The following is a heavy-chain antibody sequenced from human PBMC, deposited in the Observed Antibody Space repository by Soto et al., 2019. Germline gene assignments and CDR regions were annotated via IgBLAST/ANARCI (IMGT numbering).Heavy chain of an antibody. CDR2: ISPYSGNT. CDR1: GYIFVNYG. D-gene: IGHD3-16*02. Sequence: QVQLVQSGDEVRKPGSSVKVSCKASGYIFVNYGIAWVRQAPGQRLEWMGWISPYSGNTHYASKVQGRLTMTTDTSTSTAYMDQWSLTSGDTAVYYCAMVDNFVTRTPQDVWGQGTTVTVSS. CDR3: AMVDNFVTRTPQDV. J-gene: IGHJ6*02. V-gene: IGHV1-18*01.